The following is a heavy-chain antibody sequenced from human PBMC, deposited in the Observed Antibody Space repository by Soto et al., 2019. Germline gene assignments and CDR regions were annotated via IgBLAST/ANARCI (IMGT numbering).Heavy chain of an antibody. J-gene: IGHJ6*02. Sequence: EVQLLESVGGLVQPGGSLRLSCAASGFTFSSYAMSWVRQAPGKGLEWVSTISGSGGNAYYADSVKGRFSISRDNSKNTLCLQMNSLRADDTAVYYCAKDGASGSYPPYYYFGMDVWGQGTTVTVSS. V-gene: IGHV3-23*01. D-gene: IGHD1-26*01. CDR1: GFTFSSYA. CDR2: ISGSGGNA. CDR3: AKDGASGSYPPYYYFGMDV.